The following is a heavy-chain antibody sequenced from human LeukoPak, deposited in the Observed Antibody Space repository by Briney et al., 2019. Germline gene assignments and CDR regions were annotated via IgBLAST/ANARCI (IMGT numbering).Heavy chain of an antibody. D-gene: IGHD2-2*03. Sequence: GGSLRLSCSASGFTFTTYGMNWVRQAPGKGLEWVSGIGGSGTRTYYADSVKGRFTISRDNSKNTLYLQMNSLRDEDTAVYYCAKDSGWILFDDWGQGTLVTVSS. V-gene: IGHV3-23*01. CDR2: IGGSGTRT. J-gene: IGHJ4*02. CDR3: AKDSGWILFDD. CDR1: GFTFTTYG.